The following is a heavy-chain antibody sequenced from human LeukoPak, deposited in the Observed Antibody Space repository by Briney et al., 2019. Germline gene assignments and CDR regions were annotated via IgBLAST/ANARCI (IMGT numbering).Heavy chain of an antibody. D-gene: IGHD4-11*01. Sequence: GASVKVSGKASGYTFTSYGISWVRQAPGQGLEWMGWISGYNGNTNYAQKFQGRVTMTRDMSTRTLYMELSSLRSEDTAFYYCARVGDYSPRGWFDPWGQGTLVTVSS. J-gene: IGHJ5*02. CDR1: GYTFTSYG. V-gene: IGHV1-18*01. CDR2: ISGYNGNT. CDR3: ARVGDYSPRGWFDP.